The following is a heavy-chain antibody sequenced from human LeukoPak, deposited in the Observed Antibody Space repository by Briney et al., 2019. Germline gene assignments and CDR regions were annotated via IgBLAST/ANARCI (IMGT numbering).Heavy chain of an antibody. J-gene: IGHJ3*02. CDR2: ISSSGSTI. V-gene: IGHV3-11*01. D-gene: IGHD6-19*01. CDR1: GFTFSDYY. CDR3: ARNRQWLVSAGAFDI. Sequence: PGGSLRLSCAASGFTFSDYYMSWIRQAPGKGLEWVSYISSSGSTIYYADSVKGRFTISRDNAKNSLYLQMNSLRAEDTAVYYCARNRQWLVSAGAFDIWGQGTMVTVSS.